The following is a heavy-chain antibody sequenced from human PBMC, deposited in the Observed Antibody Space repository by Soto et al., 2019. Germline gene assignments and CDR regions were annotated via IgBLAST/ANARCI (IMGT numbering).Heavy chain of an antibody. CDR2: IYYSGST. CDR1: GGSISSYY. V-gene: IGHV4-59*01. CDR3: ARSPRSKPLYYFDY. Sequence: SETLSLTCTVSGGSISSYYWSWIRQPPGKGLEWIGYIYYSGSTNYNPSLKSRVTISVDTSKNQFSLKLSSVTAADTAVYYCARSPRSKPLYYFDYWGQGTLVTVSS. J-gene: IGHJ4*02.